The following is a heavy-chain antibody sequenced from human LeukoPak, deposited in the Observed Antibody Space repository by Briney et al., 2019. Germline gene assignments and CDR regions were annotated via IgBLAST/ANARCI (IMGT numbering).Heavy chain of an antibody. CDR2: ISGSGGST. CDR1: GFTFSSYA. V-gene: IGHV3-23*01. J-gene: IGHJ4*02. Sequence: PGGSLRLSCAAPGFTFSSYAMSWVRQAPGKGLEWVSAISGSGGSTYYADSVKGRFTISRDNSKNTLYLQMNSLRAEDTAIYYCAKKGGSGWGGPLFSWGQGTLVTVSS. D-gene: IGHD6-19*01. CDR3: AKKGGSGWGGPLFS.